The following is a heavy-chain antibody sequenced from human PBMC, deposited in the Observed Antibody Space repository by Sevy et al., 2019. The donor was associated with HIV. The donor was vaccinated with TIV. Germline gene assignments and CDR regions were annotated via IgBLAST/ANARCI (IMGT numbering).Heavy chain of an antibody. V-gene: IGHV4-59*08. J-gene: IGHJ4*02. CDR3: AGGNAWGRGYS. D-gene: IGHD1-26*01. Sequence: SETLSLTCTVSGGSITSLYWNWIRQPPGKGLEWMANIYYNGHINYNPSLKSRVTLSLDTSKNQFSLRLSSVTAADTGMYYCAGGNAWGRGYSWGQGTLVTVS. CDR2: IYYNGHI. CDR1: GGSITSLY.